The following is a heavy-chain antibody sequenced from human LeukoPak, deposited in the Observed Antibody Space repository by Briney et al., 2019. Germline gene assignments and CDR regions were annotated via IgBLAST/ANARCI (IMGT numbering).Heavy chain of an antibody. CDR1: GGSINTYY. V-gene: IGHV4-59*08. D-gene: IGHD5-24*01. CDR2: IYYSGST. Sequence: SETLSLTCTVSGGSINTYYMSWIRQPPGKGLEWIGYIYYSGSTDYNPSLKSRVTISLDTSKNQFSLRLSSVTAADTAVYYCARSYNNAGYFYYGMDVWGQGPTVTVSS. J-gene: IGHJ6*02. CDR3: ARSYNNAGYFYYGMDV.